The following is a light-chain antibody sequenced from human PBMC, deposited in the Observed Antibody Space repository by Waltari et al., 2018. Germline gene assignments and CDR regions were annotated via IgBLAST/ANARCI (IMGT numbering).Light chain of an antibody. CDR3: QSYDSSLSGRYVV. CDR1: RSNIGAGYD. J-gene: IGLJ2*01. CDR2: GNS. Sequence: QSVLTQPPSVSGAPGQRVTISCTGSRSNIGAGYDVHWYQQLPGTAPKLLIYGNSNRPSGVPDRFSGSKSGTSASLAITGLQAEDEADYYCQSYDSSLSGRYVVFGGGTKLTVL. V-gene: IGLV1-40*01.